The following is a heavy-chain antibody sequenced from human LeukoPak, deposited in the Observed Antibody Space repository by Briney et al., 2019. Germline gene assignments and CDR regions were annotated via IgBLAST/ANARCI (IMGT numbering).Heavy chain of an antibody. V-gene: IGHV1-8*01. D-gene: IGHD2-8*01. CDR2: MNPNSGNT. CDR3: ARLMGSESLDFYYYYGMDV. CDR1: GYTFTSYD. J-gene: IGHJ6*02. Sequence: ASVKVFCKASGYTFTSYDINWVRQATGQGLEWMGWMNPNSGNTGYAQKFQGRVTMTRNTSISTAYMELSSLRSEDTAVYYCARLMGSESLDFYYYYGMDVWGQGTTVTVSS.